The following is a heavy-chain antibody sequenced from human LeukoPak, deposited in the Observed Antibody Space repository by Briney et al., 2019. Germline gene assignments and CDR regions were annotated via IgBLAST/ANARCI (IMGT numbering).Heavy chain of an antibody. Sequence: ASVKVSCKASGGTFSSYAISWVRQAPGQGLEWMGRIIPILGTANYAQKFQGRVTITTDESTSTAYMELSSLRSEDTAVYYCAIRFDAFDIWGQGTMVTVSS. V-gene: IGHV1-69*11. CDR1: GGTFSSYA. D-gene: IGHD3-3*01. CDR2: IIPILGTA. CDR3: AIRFDAFDI. J-gene: IGHJ3*02.